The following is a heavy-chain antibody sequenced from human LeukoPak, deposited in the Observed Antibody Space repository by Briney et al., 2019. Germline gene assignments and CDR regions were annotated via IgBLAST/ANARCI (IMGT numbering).Heavy chain of an antibody. CDR3: ARGFEGSGSLKYSHLGFDP. V-gene: IGHV4-34*01. J-gene: IGHJ5*02. Sequence: SETLSLTCAVYGGSFSGYYWSWIRQPPGKGLEWIGEINHSGSTNYNPSLKSRVTISVDTSKNQFSLKLGSVTAADTAVYYCARGFEGSGSLKYSHLGFDPWGQGTLVTVSS. D-gene: IGHD3-10*01. CDR1: GGSFSGYY. CDR2: INHSGST.